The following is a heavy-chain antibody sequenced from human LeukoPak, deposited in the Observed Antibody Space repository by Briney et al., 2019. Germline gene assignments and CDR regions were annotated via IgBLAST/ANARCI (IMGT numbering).Heavy chain of an antibody. J-gene: IGHJ6*03. CDR1: GFTFSDYY. Sequence: GGSLRLSCAASGFTFSDYYMSWIRQAPGKGLEWISYISSRGSTIYYSDSVKGRFTISRDNAKNSLYLQMSSLRAEDTAFYYCARVVFYYYYMDVWGRGTTVTVSS. CDR2: ISSRGSTI. CDR3: ARVVFYYYYMDV. D-gene: IGHD3-16*01. V-gene: IGHV3-11*04.